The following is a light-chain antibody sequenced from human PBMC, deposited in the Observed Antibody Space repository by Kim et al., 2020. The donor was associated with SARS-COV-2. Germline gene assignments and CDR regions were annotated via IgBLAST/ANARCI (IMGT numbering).Light chain of an antibody. Sequence: QSALTQPASVSGSPGQSITISCTGTSSDVGSSNHVSWYQQHPGKAPKLMIYEVSKRPSGVSNRFSGSKSGNTASLTISGLQAEDEADYYCYSYALRIAFVFGAGTKVTVL. J-gene: IGLJ1*01. CDR2: EVS. CDR1: SSDVGSSNH. CDR3: YSYALRIAFV. V-gene: IGLV2-23*02.